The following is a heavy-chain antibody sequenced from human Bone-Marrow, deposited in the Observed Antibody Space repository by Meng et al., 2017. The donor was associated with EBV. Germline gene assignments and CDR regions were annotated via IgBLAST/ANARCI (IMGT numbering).Heavy chain of an antibody. V-gene: IGHV1-69*06. J-gene: IGHJ5*02. D-gene: IGHD6-19*01. CDR3: ARDGIAVPGGSNWFDP. Sequence: VELVQSGAGVKKPGSSVKVSGKASGDSFTNLAFTWVRQVPGKGLEWMGGFLPILGAANYAQKFQGRLTITADKSTTTAFMELRSLRVDDTAVYFCARDGIAVPGGSNWFDPWGQGTLVTVSS. CDR2: FLPILGAA. CDR1: GDSFTNLA.